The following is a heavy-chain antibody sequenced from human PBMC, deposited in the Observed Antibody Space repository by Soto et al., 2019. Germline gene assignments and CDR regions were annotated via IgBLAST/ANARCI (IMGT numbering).Heavy chain of an antibody. CDR1: GYTFTSYA. D-gene: IGHD3-3*01. Sequence: GASVKVSCKASGYTFTSYAIHWVRQAPGQRLEWMGWINAGNGNTKYSQKFQGRVTITRDTSASTAYMELSSLRSEDTAVYYCAREYYDFWSGNYIEVVGWFDPWGQGTLVTVSS. CDR2: INAGNGNT. CDR3: AREYYDFWSGNYIEVVGWFDP. J-gene: IGHJ5*02. V-gene: IGHV1-3*01.